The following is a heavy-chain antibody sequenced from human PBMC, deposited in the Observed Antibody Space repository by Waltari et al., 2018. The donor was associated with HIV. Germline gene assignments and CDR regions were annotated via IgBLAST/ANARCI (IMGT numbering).Heavy chain of an antibody. CDR3: ARASHYFEFSTFDGDYYFDL. Sequence: VQLVESGGGSITTGGSLRLSCAASGFTVYSPWMDWVRRGPGKGLVWIARINRDGSTREYADAVKGRFVISRDNDRNTVYLQLNSLRVEDTAVYFCARASHYFEFSTFDGDYYFDLWGRGTRVAVSS. CDR2: INRDGSTR. D-gene: IGHD3-9*01. J-gene: IGHJ4*02. V-gene: IGHV3-74*02. CDR1: GFTVYSPW.